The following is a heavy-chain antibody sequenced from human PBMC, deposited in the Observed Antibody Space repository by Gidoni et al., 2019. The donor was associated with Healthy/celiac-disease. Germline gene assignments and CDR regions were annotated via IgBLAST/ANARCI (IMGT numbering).Heavy chain of an antibody. CDR2: ITYDGSNK. J-gene: IGHJ4*02. CDR1: GFTFSSYG. CDR3: AKDIVGIAAAGEIDY. V-gene: IGHV3-30*18. D-gene: IGHD6-13*01. Sequence: QVQLVESGGGVVQPGRSLRLSCAASGFTFSSYGMHWVRQAPGKGREGGAVITYDGSNKYYEDSVKGRFTIPRDNSKNTLYLQMNSLRAEDTAVYYCAKDIVGIAAAGEIDYWGQGTLVTVSS.